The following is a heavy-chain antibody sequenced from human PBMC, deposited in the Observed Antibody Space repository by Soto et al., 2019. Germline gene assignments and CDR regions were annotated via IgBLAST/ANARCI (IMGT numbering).Heavy chain of an antibody. CDR3: ARGEMGATLPNP. D-gene: IGHD1-26*01. CDR1: GFTFSSYS. J-gene: IGHJ5*02. Sequence: LSLTCAASGFTFSSYSMNWVRQAPGKGLEWVSYISSSSSTIYYADSVKGRFTISRDNAKNSLYLQMNSLRDEDTAVYYCARGEMGATLPNPWGQGTLVTVSS. CDR2: ISSSSSTI. V-gene: IGHV3-48*02.